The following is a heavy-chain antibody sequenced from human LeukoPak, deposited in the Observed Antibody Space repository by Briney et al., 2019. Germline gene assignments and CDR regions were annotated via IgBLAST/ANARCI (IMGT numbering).Heavy chain of an antibody. J-gene: IGHJ4*02. CDR1: GGSISSGDYY. Sequence: LSLTCTVSGGSISSGDYYWSWVRQAPGKGLEWVSAISGSGGSTYYADSVKGRFTISRDNSKNTLYLQMNSLRAEDTAVYYCAKDGYSYGGGYFDYWGQGTLVTVSS. CDR3: AKDGYSYGGGYFDY. CDR2: ISGSGGST. V-gene: IGHV3-23*01. D-gene: IGHD5-18*01.